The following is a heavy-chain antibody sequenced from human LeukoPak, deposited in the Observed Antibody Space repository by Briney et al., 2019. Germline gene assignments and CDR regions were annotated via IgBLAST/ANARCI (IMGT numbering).Heavy chain of an antibody. D-gene: IGHD4-17*01. CDR1: GFTFSSYG. CDR2: ISGSGGST. V-gene: IGHV3-23*01. J-gene: IGHJ1*01. Sequence: GGSLRLSCAASGFTFSSYGMSWVRQAPGKGLEWVSTISGSGGSTYYADSVKGRFTISRDNSENTLFLQMNSLRAEDTAVYFCARLLNDYGDCTFQHWGQGTLVTVSS. CDR3: ARLLNDYGDCTFQH.